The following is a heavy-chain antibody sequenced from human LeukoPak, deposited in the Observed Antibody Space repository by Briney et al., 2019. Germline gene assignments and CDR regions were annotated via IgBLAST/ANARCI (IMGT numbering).Heavy chain of an antibody. Sequence: PGRSLRLPCAASGFTFSSYGMHWVRQAPGKGLEWVAVIWYDGSNKYYADSVKGRFTISRDNSKNTLYLQMNSLRAEDTAVYYCARFWNDGPIDYWGQGTLVTVSS. CDR3: ARFWNDGPIDY. CDR1: GFTFSSYG. J-gene: IGHJ4*02. CDR2: IWYDGSNK. V-gene: IGHV3-33*01. D-gene: IGHD1-1*01.